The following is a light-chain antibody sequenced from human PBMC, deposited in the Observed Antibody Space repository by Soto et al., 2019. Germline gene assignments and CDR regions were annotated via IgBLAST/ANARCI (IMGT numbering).Light chain of an antibody. CDR1: QSVRSN. Sequence: EIVMTQSPATLSVSPGERATLSCRASQSVRSNLAWYPQKPGQAPRLLIYGASTRATGIAARCSGSGSGTQFTLTTSSLHYEDFAVYCCQLYNNWSRYTFGQGTKLEIK. V-gene: IGKV3-15*01. CDR3: QLYNNWSRYT. J-gene: IGKJ2*01. CDR2: GAS.